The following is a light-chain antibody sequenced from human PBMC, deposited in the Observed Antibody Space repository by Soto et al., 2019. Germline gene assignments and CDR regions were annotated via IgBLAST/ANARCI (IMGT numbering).Light chain of an antibody. CDR3: LQFHNLPT. CDR1: QDISNY. CDR2: DAS. J-gene: IGKJ4*01. Sequence: DIQMTQSPSSLSASVGDRVTIACQASQDISNYLNWYQQKPGKAPKILIYDASTLETGVPSRFSGHGSGTDFTFTISSLQPEDLGTYYWLQFHNLPTFGEGTKVDIK. V-gene: IGKV1-33*01.